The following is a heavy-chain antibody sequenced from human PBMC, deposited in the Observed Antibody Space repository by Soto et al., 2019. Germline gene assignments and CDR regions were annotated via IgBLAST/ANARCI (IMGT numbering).Heavy chain of an antibody. V-gene: IGHV5-10-1*01. CDR3: ARRTYDSSGYPSGFDY. J-gene: IGHJ4*02. CDR1: GYSFTSYW. Sequence: GESLKISCKGSGYSFTSYWISWVRQMPGKGLEWMGRIDPSDSYTNYSPSFQGRVTISADKSISTAYLQWSSLKASDTAMYYCARRTYDSSGYPSGFDYWGQGIQVTVSS. CDR2: IDPSDSYT. D-gene: IGHD3-22*01.